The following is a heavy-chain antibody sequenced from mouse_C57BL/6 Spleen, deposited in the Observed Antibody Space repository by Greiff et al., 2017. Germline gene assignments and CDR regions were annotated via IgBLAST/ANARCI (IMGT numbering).Heavy chain of an antibody. CDR2: INPSTGGT. CDR3: AREFDV. Sequence: EVQLVESGPELVKPGASVKISCKASGYSFTGYYMHWVKQSSEKSLEWIGEINPSTGGTSYNQKFKGKATLTVDKSSSTAYMQLKSLTSEDSAVYYCAREFDVWGTGTTVTVSS. CDR1: GYSFTGYY. V-gene: IGHV1-43*01. J-gene: IGHJ1*03.